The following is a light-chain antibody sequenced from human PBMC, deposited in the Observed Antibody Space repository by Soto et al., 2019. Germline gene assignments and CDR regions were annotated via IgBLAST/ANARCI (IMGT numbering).Light chain of an antibody. J-gene: IGLJ1*01. CDR1: SSNIGAGYD. CDR2: GNS. Sequence: QSVLTQPPSVSGAPGQWVTISCTGSSSNIGAGYDVHWYQQLPGTAPKLLIYGNSNRPSGVPDRFSGSKSGTSASLAITGLQAEDEADYYCQSYDSSLSRYVFGTGTKLTVL. V-gene: IGLV1-40*01. CDR3: QSYDSSLSRYV.